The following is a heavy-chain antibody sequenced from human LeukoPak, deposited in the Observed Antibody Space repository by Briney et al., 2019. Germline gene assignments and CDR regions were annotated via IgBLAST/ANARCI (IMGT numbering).Heavy chain of an antibody. CDR1: GASISSYY. CDR3: ARYRAFDI. V-gene: IGHV4-39*07. Sequence: SETLSLTCTVSGASISSYYWGWIRQPPGKGLEWIGSIYYSGSTYYNPSLKSRVTISVDTSKNQFSLELSSVTAADTAVYYCARYRAFDIWGQGTMVTVSS. CDR2: IYYSGST. J-gene: IGHJ3*02.